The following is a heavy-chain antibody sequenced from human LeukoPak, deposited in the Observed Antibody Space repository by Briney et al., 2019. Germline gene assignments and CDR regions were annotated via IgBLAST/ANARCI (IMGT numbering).Heavy chain of an antibody. V-gene: IGHV4-59*01. CDR3: AIGRRTAVVTDFDY. Sequence: KSSETLSLTCTVSGGSISSYYWTWIRQPPGKGLEWIGYIHYSGSSRSHPSLNSRVTMSVDTSKSQFSLKLTSVTAADTAVYYCAIGRRTAVVTDFDYWGQGTLVTVSS. J-gene: IGHJ4*02. CDR1: GGSISSYY. CDR2: IHYSGSS. D-gene: IGHD2-21*02.